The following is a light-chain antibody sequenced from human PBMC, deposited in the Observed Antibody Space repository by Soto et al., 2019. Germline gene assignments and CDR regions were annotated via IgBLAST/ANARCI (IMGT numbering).Light chain of an antibody. CDR1: QSISTD. Sequence: EIAMTQSPATLSVSPGERATLSCRASQSISTDLAWYQQIPGQPPRLLIYSASTRATGVPARFTGSGSGSEFTLTISGLQSEDFAIYYCQQGHNWPLTFGQGTSLEI. CDR2: SAS. CDR3: QQGHNWPLT. V-gene: IGKV3-15*01. J-gene: IGKJ2*01.